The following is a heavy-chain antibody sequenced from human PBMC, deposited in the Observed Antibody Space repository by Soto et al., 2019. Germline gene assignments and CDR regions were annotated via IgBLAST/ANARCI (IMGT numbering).Heavy chain of an antibody. CDR2: IYYSGST. Sequence: QVQLQESGPGLVKPSQTLSLTCTVSGGSISSGSYDWSWIRQLPGKGLEWIGYIYYSGSTYYNPSLNSRVTLWLYTSKHQSALMLNSVTAPDTAVYYCATRTDYIYGTGSLGGMDSWGQGTTVTVSS. V-gene: IGHV4-31*03. D-gene: IGHD3-10*01. CDR3: ATRTDYIYGTGSLGGMDS. CDR1: GGSISSGSYD. J-gene: IGHJ6*02.